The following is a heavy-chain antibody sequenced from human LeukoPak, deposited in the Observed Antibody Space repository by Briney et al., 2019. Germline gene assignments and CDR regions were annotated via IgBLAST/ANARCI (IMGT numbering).Heavy chain of an antibody. CDR3: ARLYGTGTYFDY. J-gene: IGHJ4*02. CDR2: IYRSGST. CDR1: GGSVINGAYA. V-gene: IGHV4-30-2*01. Sequence: SQTLSLTCTVSGGSVINGAYAWSWIRQPPGKGLECIGYIYRSGSTFYNPSLKSRVTISVDRSKNHFSLKLNSVTAADTAMYYCARLYGTGTYFDYWGQGTLVTVSS. D-gene: IGHD1-7*01.